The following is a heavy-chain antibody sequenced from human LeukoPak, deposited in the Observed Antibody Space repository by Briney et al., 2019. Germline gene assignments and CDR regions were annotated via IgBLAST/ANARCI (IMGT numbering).Heavy chain of an antibody. CDR2: IYSSGST. V-gene: IGHV4-61*02. J-gene: IGHJ6*04. D-gene: IGHD6-19*01. CDR1: GGSISSGSYY. Sequence: SETLSLTCTVSGGSISSGSYYWSWIRQPAGKGLEWIGRIYSSGSTNYNPSLKSRVTISVDTSKNQFSLKLSSVTAADTAVYYCARVSGSSGWSLDVWGKGTTVTISS. CDR3: ARVSGSSGWSLDV.